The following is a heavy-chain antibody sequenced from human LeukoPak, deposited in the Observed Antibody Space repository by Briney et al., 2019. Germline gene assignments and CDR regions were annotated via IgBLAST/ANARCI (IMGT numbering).Heavy chain of an antibody. CDR2: INTGGGSI. J-gene: IGHJ4*02. CDR3: ARTSTDCLDC. CDR1: GFNFRDYN. V-gene: IGHV3-11*04. D-gene: IGHD2-21*02. Sequence: GGSLRLSCGASGFNFRDYNMSWIRQAPGKGLEYISYINTGGGSIYYADSVKGRFTISRDNAKNSLYLQMSNVRAEDTAVYYCARTSTDCLDCWGQGTLVTVSS.